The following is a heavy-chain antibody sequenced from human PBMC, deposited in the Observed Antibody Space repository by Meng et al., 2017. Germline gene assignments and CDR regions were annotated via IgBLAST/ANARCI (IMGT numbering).Heavy chain of an antibody. J-gene: IGHJ6*02. CDR2: INHSGST. D-gene: IGHD7-27*01. V-gene: IGHV4-34*01. CDR3: ASLLGKRGEYYYYGMDV. Sequence: SETLSLICAVYGGSFSGYYWSWIRQPPGKGLEWIGEINHSGSTNYNPSLKSRVTISVDTSKNQFSLKLGSVTAADTAVYYCASLLGKRGEYYYYGMDVWGQGTTVTVSS. CDR1: GGSFSGYY.